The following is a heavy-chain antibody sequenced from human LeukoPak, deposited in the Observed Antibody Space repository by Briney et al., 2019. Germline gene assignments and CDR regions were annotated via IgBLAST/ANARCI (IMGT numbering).Heavy chain of an antibody. CDR3: ASHTGTFFDY. V-gene: IGHV4-59*01. CDR1: GDFITAYY. D-gene: IGHD7-27*01. J-gene: IGHJ4*02. Sequence: SETLSLTCTVSGDFITAYYWSWIRQPPGKGLEWIGYVYYSGSIEYNPSLRSRVTISLEMSKHQFSLNLTSVTAADTAVYYCASHTGTFFDYWGQGALVTVSS. CDR2: VYYSGSI.